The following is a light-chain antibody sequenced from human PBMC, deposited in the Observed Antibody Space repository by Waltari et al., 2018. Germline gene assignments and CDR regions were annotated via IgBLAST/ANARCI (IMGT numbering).Light chain of an antibody. CDR1: QTLNNNY. Sequence: EIVLTQSPRTLSLSAGERATLSCKASQTLNNNYLAWYQQKPGQSPRLLIFGASKRATGIPDRFSGSGSGTDFTLTISRLETEDFAMYYCQQYGSSPYSFGQGARVEIK. CDR3: QQYGSSPYS. CDR2: GAS. V-gene: IGKV3-20*01. J-gene: IGKJ2*01.